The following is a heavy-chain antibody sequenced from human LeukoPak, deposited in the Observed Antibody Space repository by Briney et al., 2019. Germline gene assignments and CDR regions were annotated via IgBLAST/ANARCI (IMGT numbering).Heavy chain of an antibody. V-gene: IGHV4-59*01. Sequence: PSETLSLTCAVSGYSINSGYYWGWIRQPPGKGPEWIGYIYYSGSTNYNPSLKSRVTISVDTSKNQFSLKLSSVTAADTAVYYCARQSRYAGYSSSWDIPVIAFDIWGQGTMVTVSS. D-gene: IGHD6-13*01. CDR2: IYYSGST. CDR1: GYSINSGYY. J-gene: IGHJ3*02. CDR3: ARQSRYAGYSSSWDIPVIAFDI.